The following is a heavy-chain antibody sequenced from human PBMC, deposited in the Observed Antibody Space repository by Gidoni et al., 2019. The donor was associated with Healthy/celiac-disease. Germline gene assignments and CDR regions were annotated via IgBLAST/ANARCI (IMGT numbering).Heavy chain of an antibody. CDR2: ISGSGGST. Sequence: LESGGGLVQPGGSLRLSCAASGFTFSSYAMSWVRQAPGKGLEWVSAISGSGGSTYYADSVKGRFTISRDNSKNTLYLQMNSLRAEDTAVYYCAKHPEGGRAGRGWYGAVYWGQGTLVTVSS. D-gene: IGHD6-19*01. CDR1: GFTFSSYA. J-gene: IGHJ4*02. V-gene: IGHV3-23*01. CDR3: AKHPEGGRAGRGWYGAVY.